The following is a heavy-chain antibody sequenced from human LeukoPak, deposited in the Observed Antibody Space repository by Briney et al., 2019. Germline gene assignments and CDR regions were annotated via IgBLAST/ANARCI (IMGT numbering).Heavy chain of an antibody. D-gene: IGHD3-9*01. V-gene: IGHV3-30*04. J-gene: IGHJ4*02. CDR1: GFTFSSHA. CDR3: ARDHYDILTGYYFDY. CDR2: ISYDGSNK. Sequence: PGRSLRLSCAASGFTFSSHAMHWVRQAPGKGLEWVAVISYDGSNKYYADSVKGRFTISRDNSKNTLYLQMNSLRAEDTAVYYCARDHYDILTGYYFDYWGQGTLVTVSS.